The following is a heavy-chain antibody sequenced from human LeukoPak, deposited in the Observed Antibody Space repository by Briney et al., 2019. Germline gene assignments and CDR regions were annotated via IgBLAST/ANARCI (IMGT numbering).Heavy chain of an antibody. CDR1: GYTFTSYG. CDR2: ISAYNGDT. J-gene: IGHJ4*02. Sequence: GPSVNVSCKASGYTFTSYGFSWVRQAPGQGLEWMGWISAYNGDTNYAQNLQGRATMTTDTSTSTAYMELRSLRSDDTAVYYCARVSVSGSLPGGYWGQGTLVTVSS. D-gene: IGHD3-22*01. CDR3: ARVSVSGSLPGGY. V-gene: IGHV1-18*01.